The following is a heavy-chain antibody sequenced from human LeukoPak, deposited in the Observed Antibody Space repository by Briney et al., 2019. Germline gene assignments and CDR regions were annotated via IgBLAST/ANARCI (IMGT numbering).Heavy chain of an antibody. J-gene: IGHJ4*02. CDR3: ARGYCSSGNCPSFDY. CDR2: IYHNGST. D-gene: IGHD2-15*01. V-gene: IGHV4-38-2*02. Sequence: SETLSLTCTVSGYSISSGYSWGWIRQSPGRGLEWIGTIYHNGSTNQNSSLKSRVTISVDTSKNQFSLKLTSVTAADTAVYYCARGYCSSGNCPSFDYWGQGTLVTVSS. CDR1: GYSISSGYS.